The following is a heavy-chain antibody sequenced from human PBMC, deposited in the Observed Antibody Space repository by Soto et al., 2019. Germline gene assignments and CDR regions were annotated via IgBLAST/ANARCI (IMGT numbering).Heavy chain of an antibody. J-gene: IGHJ4*02. Sequence: EVQLLESGGGLVQPGGSLRLSCAASGFTCSSYAMSWVRQAPGKGLEWVSAISGSGGSTYYADSVKGRFTISRDNSKNTLYLQMNSLRADDTAVYYCAKVGGGFWDDFWSGSGFDYWGQRTLVTVAA. D-gene: IGHD3-3*01. CDR1: GFTCSSYA. CDR2: ISGSGGST. V-gene: IGHV3-23*01. CDR3: AKVGGGFWDDFWSGSGFDY.